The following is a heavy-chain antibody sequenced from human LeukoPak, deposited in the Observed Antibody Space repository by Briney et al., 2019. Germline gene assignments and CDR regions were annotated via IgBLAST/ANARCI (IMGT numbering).Heavy chain of an antibody. CDR1: GGSISSSYSY. CDR2: IYCSGST. Sequence: ASETLSLTCTVSGGSISSSYSYWGWIRQPPGKGLEWIGNIYCSGSTYYNPSLKSRVTISVDTSKNHFSLKLNSVTAADTAVYYCAKPSNYYGSATDAFDFWGQGTMVTVSS. CDR3: AKPSNYYGSATDAFDF. V-gene: IGHV4-39*07. J-gene: IGHJ3*01. D-gene: IGHD3-10*01.